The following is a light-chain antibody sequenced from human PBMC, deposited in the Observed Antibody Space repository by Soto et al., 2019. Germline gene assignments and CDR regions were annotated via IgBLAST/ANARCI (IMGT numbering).Light chain of an antibody. CDR2: EVS. CDR3: MQGIHRPST. V-gene: IGKV2-29*02. J-gene: IGKJ1*01. Sequence: DIVMTQTPLSLSVTPGQPASISCKSSQSLLHSDGKTYLYWYLQKPGQPPQLLNYEVSIMFYVVTDTFSGSGRGTDFTLRNSRVQAEDVLVSYGMQGIHRPSTFSQGTKVDIK. CDR1: QSLLHSDGKTY.